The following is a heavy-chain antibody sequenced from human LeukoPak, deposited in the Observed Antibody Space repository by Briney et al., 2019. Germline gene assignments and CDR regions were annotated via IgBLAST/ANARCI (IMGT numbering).Heavy chain of an antibody. CDR3: ARRSYLRVYFDY. Sequence: SETLSLTCAVYGGSFSGYYWSWIRQPPGKGLEWIGEINHSGSTNYNPSLKSRVTISVDTSKNQFSLKLSSVTAADTAVYYCARRSYLRVYFDYWGQGTLVTVSS. CDR2: INHSGST. CDR1: GGSFSGYY. J-gene: IGHJ4*02. V-gene: IGHV4-34*01. D-gene: IGHD1-26*01.